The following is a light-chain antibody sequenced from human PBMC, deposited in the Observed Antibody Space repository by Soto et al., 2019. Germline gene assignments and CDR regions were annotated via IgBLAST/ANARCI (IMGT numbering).Light chain of an antibody. Sequence: EIVSTQPPGTLSLSPGERATPSSRASESVSSSYLAWYQHKPGQAPRLLISGASSRATGIPDRFSGSGSGTDFTLTISRLEPEDFAVYYCQQYGSSPTFGQGTKVDIK. V-gene: IGKV3-20*01. CDR3: QQYGSSPT. CDR1: ESVSSSY. J-gene: IGKJ1*01. CDR2: GAS.